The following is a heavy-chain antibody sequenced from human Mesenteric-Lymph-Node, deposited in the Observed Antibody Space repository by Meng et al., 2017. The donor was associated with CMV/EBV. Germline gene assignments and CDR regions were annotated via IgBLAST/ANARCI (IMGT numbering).Heavy chain of an antibody. D-gene: IGHD2-2*01. Sequence: SGYTFTSYGISWVRQAPGQGLEWMGWINAGNGNTKYSQKFQGRVTITRDTSASTAYMELSSLRSEDTAVYYCARGYCSSTSCRYFQHWGQGTLVTVSS. CDR1: GYTFTSYG. CDR3: ARGYCSSTSCRYFQH. J-gene: IGHJ1*01. CDR2: INAGNGNT. V-gene: IGHV1-3*01.